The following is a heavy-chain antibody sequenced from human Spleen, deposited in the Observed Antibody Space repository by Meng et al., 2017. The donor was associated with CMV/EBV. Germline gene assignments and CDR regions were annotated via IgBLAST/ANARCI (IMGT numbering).Heavy chain of an antibody. Sequence: GSLRLSCTVSGFSISSSSYYWGWIRQPPGKGLEWIGSIHYSGSTYYNPSHKSRVTISVDTSRNQFSLRLSSVTAADTAVVYCASVHCSSYNCYWFDPWGQGTLVTVSS. CDR3: ASVHCSSYNCYWFDP. D-gene: IGHD2-2*01. CDR1: GFSISSSSYY. CDR2: IHYSGST. J-gene: IGHJ5*02. V-gene: IGHV4-39*07.